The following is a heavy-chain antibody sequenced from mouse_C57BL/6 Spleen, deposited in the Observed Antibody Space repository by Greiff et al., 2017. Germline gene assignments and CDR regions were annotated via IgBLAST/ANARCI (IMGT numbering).Heavy chain of an antibody. V-gene: IGHV1-62-2*01. Sequence: QVQLQQSGAELVKPGASVKLSCKASGYTFTEYTIPWVKQRSGQGLEWIVWFSPGSGSIKYNEKFKDKATLTADKSSSTVYMDLSRLTSEDTAVYFCARHEGRYGTFDYWGQGTTLTVSS. CDR3: ARHEGRYGTFDY. D-gene: IGHD2-10*02. J-gene: IGHJ2*01. CDR2: FSPGSGSI. CDR1: GYTFTEYT.